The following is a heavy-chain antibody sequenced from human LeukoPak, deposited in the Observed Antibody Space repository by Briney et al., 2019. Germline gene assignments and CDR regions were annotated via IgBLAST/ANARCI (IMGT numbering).Heavy chain of an antibody. CDR3: ARGCSGGSCYSYYFYMDV. CDR1: GFTFSSYD. CDR2: ITTAGDT. V-gene: IGHV3-13*01. D-gene: IGHD2-15*01. J-gene: IGHJ6*03. Sequence: GGSLRLSCAASGFTFSSYDMHWVRQAPGKGLEWVSAITTAGDTDYPGSVKGRFTISRENAKNSSYLQMNSLRAGDTAVYYCARGCSGGSCYSYYFYMDVWGKGTTVIVSS.